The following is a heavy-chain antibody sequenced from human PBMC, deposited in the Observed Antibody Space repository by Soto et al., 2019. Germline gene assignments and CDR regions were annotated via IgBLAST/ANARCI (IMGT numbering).Heavy chain of an antibody. CDR1: GYTFTNYA. V-gene: IGHV1-3*01. J-gene: IGHJ4*02. CDR3: ARAGDDCSTTTCYVIDY. CDR2: INAGKGNT. D-gene: IGHD2-2*01. Sequence: QVQLVQSGAEVKKPEASVKVSCKASGYTFTNYAIHWVRQAPGQRLEWMGWINAGKGNTKYSQKFQGRVTITRDTSASTAYMELSSLTSEDTAVFYCARAGDDCSTTTCYVIDYWGQGTLVTVSS.